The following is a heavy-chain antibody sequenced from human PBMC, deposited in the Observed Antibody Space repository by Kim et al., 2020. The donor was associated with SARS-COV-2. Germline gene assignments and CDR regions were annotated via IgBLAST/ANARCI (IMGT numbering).Heavy chain of an antibody. Sequence: GGSLRLSCAASGFTFSDYYMSWIRQAPGKGLEWVSYISSSSSYTNYADSVKGRFTISRDNAKNSLYLQMNSLRAEDTAVYYCARDEGYGYSYGVWEDWGQGTLVTVSS. CDR1: GFTFSDYY. CDR2: ISSSSSYT. D-gene: IGHD5-18*01. V-gene: IGHV3-11*05. J-gene: IGHJ4*02. CDR3: ARDEGYGYSYGVWED.